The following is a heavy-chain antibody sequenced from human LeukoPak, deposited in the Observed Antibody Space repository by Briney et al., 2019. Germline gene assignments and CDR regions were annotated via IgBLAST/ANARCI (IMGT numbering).Heavy chain of an antibody. J-gene: IGHJ4*02. CDR2: ISSSSSTI. CDR1: GFSFTSYG. Sequence: GGSLRLSCAASGFSFTSYGMHWVRQAPGKGLEWVSYISSSSSTIYYADSVKGRFTISRDNAKNSLYLQMNSLRAEDTAVYYCAKGRKGAYYYGSGSYLGGWGQGTLVTVSS. D-gene: IGHD3-10*01. CDR3: AKGRKGAYYYGSGSYLGG. V-gene: IGHV3-48*01.